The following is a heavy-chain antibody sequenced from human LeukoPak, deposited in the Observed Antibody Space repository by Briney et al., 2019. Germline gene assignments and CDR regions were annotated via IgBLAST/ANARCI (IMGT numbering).Heavy chain of an antibody. D-gene: IGHD1-26*01. V-gene: IGHV3-23*01. Sequence: GGSLRLSCAASGFTFRTYAMSWVRQAPGKGLEWVSAISGSGGSTYYADSVKGRFTISRDNSKNTLYLQMNSLRAEDTAVYYCAKDQKWELLPFDYWGQGTLVTVSS. CDR2: ISGSGGST. J-gene: IGHJ4*02. CDR3: AKDQKWELLPFDY. CDR1: GFTFRTYA.